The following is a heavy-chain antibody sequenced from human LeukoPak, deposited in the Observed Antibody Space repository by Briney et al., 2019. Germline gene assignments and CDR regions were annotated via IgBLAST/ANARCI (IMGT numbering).Heavy chain of an antibody. Sequence: ASVKVSCKASGGTFNSYAISWVRQAPGQGLEWMGRIIPILGIANYAQKFQGRVTITADKSTSTAYMELSSLRSEDTAVYYCARDDYDILTGYYGWDYYYYGMDVWGQGTTVTVSS. CDR3: ARDDYDILTGYYGWDYYYYGMDV. D-gene: IGHD3-9*01. V-gene: IGHV1-69*04. J-gene: IGHJ6*02. CDR1: GGTFNSYA. CDR2: IIPILGIA.